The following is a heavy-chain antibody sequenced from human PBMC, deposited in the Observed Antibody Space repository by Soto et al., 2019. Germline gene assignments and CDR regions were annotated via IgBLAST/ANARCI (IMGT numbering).Heavy chain of an antibody. CDR2: IKSKTDGGTT. CDR3: STELVYYDGIDV. CDR1: GFTFSNAW. J-gene: IGHJ6*02. Sequence: EVQLVESGGGLVKPGGSLRLSCAASGFTFSNAWMNWVRQAPGKGLEWVGRIKSKTDGGTTDYAAPVKGRITISRDDSKNQMYLQNNKLKTEDPAVYYCSTELVYYDGIDVWGQGTTVTVSS. V-gene: IGHV3-15*07.